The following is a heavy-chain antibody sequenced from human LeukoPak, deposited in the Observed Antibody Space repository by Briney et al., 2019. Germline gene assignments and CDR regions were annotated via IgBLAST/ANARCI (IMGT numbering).Heavy chain of an antibody. Sequence: KSSETLSLTCTVSGGSINSYYWSWLRQPPGKALEWIGYVYKSGTTNYNPSLKSRVTMSVDTSKNQFSLKLSSVTAADTAVYYCARGVYIAAAQYAYWGQGTLVTVSS. J-gene: IGHJ4*02. CDR1: GGSINSYY. V-gene: IGHV4-59*01. D-gene: IGHD6-13*01. CDR3: ARGVYIAAAQYAY. CDR2: VYKSGTT.